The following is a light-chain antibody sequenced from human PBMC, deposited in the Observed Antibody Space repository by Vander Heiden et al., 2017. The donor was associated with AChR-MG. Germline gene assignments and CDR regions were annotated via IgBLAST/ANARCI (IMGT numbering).Light chain of an antibody. CDR3: NSYTSSSTLVV. CDR2: DVT. V-gene: IGLV2-14*03. Sequence: QSALTQPASVSGSPGQSITISCTGTSSDVGGYNYVSWYQHHPGKAPKLMIYDVTYRPSGVSNRLSGSKSGNTASLTISGLQAEDEADYYCNSYTSSSTLVVFGGGTKLTVL. CDR1: SSDVGGYNY. J-gene: IGLJ2*01.